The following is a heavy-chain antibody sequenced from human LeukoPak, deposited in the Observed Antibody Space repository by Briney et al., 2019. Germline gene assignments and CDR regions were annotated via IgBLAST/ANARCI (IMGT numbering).Heavy chain of an antibody. D-gene: IGHD3-22*01. V-gene: IGHV3-7*01. J-gene: IGHJ4*02. CDR2: IKQDGSEK. Sequence: PGGSLRLSCAASGFTFSSYWMSWVRQAPGKGLEWVANIKQDGSEKYYVDSVKGRFTISRDNAKNSLYPQMNSLKAEDTAVYYCARDRYYDSSGPTLYYFDYWGQGTLVTVSS. CDR3: ARDRYYDSSGPTLYYFDY. CDR1: GFTFSSYW.